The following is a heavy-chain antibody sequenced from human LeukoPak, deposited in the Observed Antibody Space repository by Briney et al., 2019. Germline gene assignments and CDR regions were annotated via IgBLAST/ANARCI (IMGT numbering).Heavy chain of an antibody. V-gene: IGHV1-2*02. CDR2: INPNSGGT. D-gene: IGHD3-22*01. J-gene: IGHJ4*02. CDR1: GYTFTGYY. CDR3: ARFPFGRDSSGYLDY. Sequence: GASVKVSCKASGYTFTGYYMHWVRQAPGQGLEWMGWINPNSGGTNYAQKFQGRATMTRDTSISTAYMELSRLRSDDTAVYYCARFPFGRDSSGYLDYWGQGTLVTVSS.